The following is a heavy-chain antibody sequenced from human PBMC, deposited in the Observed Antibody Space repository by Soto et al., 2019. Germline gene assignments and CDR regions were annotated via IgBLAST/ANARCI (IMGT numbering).Heavy chain of an antibody. CDR2: IVSGST. J-gene: IGHJ4*02. D-gene: IGHD2-21*01. Sequence: SDTLSFTCTVSGGSISSFYWDWIRQTPGKGLEWIGYIVSGSTNYNPSLKGRVAISVDTSKNQVSLRLASVTAAYTAVYYCARGIRATLRYYWGQGTLVTVS. CDR3: ARGIRATLRYY. CDR1: GGSISSFY. V-gene: IGHV4-59*07.